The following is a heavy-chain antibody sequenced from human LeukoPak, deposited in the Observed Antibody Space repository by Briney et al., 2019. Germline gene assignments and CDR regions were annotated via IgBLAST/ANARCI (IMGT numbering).Heavy chain of an antibody. Sequence: SETLSLTCTVSGGSISSYYWSWIRQPPGKGLEWIGYIYYSGSTNYNPSLKSRVTISVDTSKNQFSLKLSSVTAADTAVFYCARHVSAYSSGLPYYMDVWGKGTTVTVSS. CDR1: GGSISSYY. CDR2: IYYSGST. J-gene: IGHJ6*03. V-gene: IGHV4-59*08. CDR3: ARHVSAYSSGLPYYMDV. D-gene: IGHD6-19*01.